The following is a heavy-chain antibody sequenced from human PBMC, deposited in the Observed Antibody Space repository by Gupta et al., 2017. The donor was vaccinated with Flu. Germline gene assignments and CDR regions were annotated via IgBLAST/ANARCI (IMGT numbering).Heavy chain of an antibody. V-gene: IGHV1-46*03. CDR1: TTYD. J-gene: IGHJ3*02. D-gene: IGHD3-10*01. CDR2: LNPSGGGT. Sequence: TTYDIHGVRQGPGQGLEWMGILNPSGGGTSYAQKFQGRVTMTRDTSTSTVSLELSSLRSEDTAVYYCTRDGESATTHAFDIWGQGTMVTVSS. CDR3: TRDGESATTHAFDI.